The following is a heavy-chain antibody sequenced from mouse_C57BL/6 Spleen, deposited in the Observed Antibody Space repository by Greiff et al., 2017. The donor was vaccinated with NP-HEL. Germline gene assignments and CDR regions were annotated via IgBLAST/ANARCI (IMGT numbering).Heavy chain of an antibody. CDR2: ISSGGSYT. Sequence: VQLKESGGDLVKPGGSLKLSCAASGFTFSSYGMSWVRQTPDKRLEWVATISSGGSYTYYPDSVKGRFTISRDNAKNTLYLQISSLKSEDTAMYYCARRSAYDYDGAKFADWGQGTLVTVSA. J-gene: IGHJ3*01. D-gene: IGHD2-4*01. V-gene: IGHV5-6*01. CDR1: GFTFSSYG. CDR3: ARRSAYDYDGAKFAD.